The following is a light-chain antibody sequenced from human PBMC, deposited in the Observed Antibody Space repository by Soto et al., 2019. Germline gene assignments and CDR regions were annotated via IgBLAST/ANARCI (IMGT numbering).Light chain of an antibody. CDR3: QQYNQWPLT. CDR2: GAS. CDR1: QSVNSY. Sequence: ETVMTQSPATLSVSPGERATLSCRAGQSVNSYLAWYQQKPGQAPRLLIRGASARVTGIPARFSGSGSGTEFTLTISSLQSEDFAVYYCQQYNQWPLTFGGGTKVEI. V-gene: IGKV3-15*01. J-gene: IGKJ4*01.